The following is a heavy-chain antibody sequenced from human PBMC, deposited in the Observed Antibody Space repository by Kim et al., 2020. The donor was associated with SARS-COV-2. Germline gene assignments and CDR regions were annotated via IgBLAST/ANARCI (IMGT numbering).Heavy chain of an antibody. D-gene: IGHD6-13*01. CDR1: GYTFTSYA. CDR3: ASQDSSSWYYDAFDI. J-gene: IGHJ3*02. CDR2: INTNTGNP. Sequence: ASVKVSCKASGYTFTSYAMNWVRQAPGQGLEWMGWINTNTGNPTYAQGFTGRFVFSLDTSVSTAYLQISSLKAEDTAVYYCASQDSSSWYYDAFDIWGQGTMVTLSS. V-gene: IGHV7-4-1*02.